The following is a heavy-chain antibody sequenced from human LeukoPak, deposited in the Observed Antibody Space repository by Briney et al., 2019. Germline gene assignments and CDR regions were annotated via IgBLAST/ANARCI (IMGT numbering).Heavy chain of an antibody. J-gene: IGHJ4*02. CDR3: ARSMIFPPDSFDY. V-gene: IGHV3-74*01. Sequence: GGSLRLSCAASGFTVGSNYMSWVRQAPGKGLVWVSRISSDGRSTSYADSVKGRFTISRDNAKNTLYLQMNSLRAEDTAVYYCARSMIFPPDSFDYWGQGTLVTVSS. D-gene: IGHD3-22*01. CDR2: ISSDGRST. CDR1: GFTVGSNY.